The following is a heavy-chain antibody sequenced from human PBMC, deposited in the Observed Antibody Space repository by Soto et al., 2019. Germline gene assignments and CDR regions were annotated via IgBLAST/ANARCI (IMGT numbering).Heavy chain of an antibody. CDR2: IYSGGST. CDR1: GFTVSSNY. Sequence: EVQLVESGGGLVQPGGSLRLSCAASGFTVSSNYMSWVRQAPGKGLEWVSVIYSGGSTYYADSVKGRFTISRHNSKNTLHLQMNSLRAEDTAVYYCARGGDTSVFDYWGQGTLVTVSS. D-gene: IGHD2-21*02. J-gene: IGHJ4*02. CDR3: ARGGDTSVFDY. V-gene: IGHV3-53*04.